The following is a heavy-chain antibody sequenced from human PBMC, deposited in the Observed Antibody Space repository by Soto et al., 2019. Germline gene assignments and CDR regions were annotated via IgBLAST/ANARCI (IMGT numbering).Heavy chain of an antibody. CDR1: GYSISSGYY. J-gene: IGHJ4*02. CDR3: ARATDDSSGSYYFDY. CDR2: IYHSGST. V-gene: IGHV4-38-2*01. Sequence: TLSLTCAVSGYSISSGYYWGWIRQPPGKGLEWIGSIYHSGSTYYNPSLKSRVTISVDTSKNQFSLKLSSVTAADTAVYYCARATDDSSGSYYFDYWGQGTLVTV. D-gene: IGHD3-22*01.